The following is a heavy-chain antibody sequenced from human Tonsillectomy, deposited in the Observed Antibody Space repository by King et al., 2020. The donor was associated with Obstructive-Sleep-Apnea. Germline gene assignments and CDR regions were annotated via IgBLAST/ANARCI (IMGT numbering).Heavy chain of an antibody. V-gene: IGHV1-69*01. D-gene: IGHD2-15*01. CDR1: GGTFSSYA. J-gene: IGHJ6*02. CDR2: IIPIFGTA. Sequence: QLVQSGAEVKKPGSSVKVSCKASGGTFSSYAISWVRQAPGQGLEWMGGIIPIFGTANYAQKFQGRVTITADESTSTAYMELSSLSSEDTAVYYCATNPSSGGSGYYYYYYGMDVWGPGTTVTVSS. CDR3: ATNPSSGGSGYYYYYYGMDV.